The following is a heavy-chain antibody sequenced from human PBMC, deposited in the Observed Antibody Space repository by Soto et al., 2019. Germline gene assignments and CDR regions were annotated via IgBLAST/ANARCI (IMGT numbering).Heavy chain of an antibody. D-gene: IGHD1-26*01. CDR1: GFTFDDYG. CDR3: ARDRGFIVGATDFDY. J-gene: IGHJ4*02. CDR2: INWNGGST. Sequence: GGSLRLSCAASGFTFDDYGMSWVRQAPGKGLEWVSGINWNGGSTGYADSVKGRFTISRDNAKNSLYLQMNSLRAEDTALYYCARDRGFIVGATDFDYWGQGTLVTVSS. V-gene: IGHV3-20*04.